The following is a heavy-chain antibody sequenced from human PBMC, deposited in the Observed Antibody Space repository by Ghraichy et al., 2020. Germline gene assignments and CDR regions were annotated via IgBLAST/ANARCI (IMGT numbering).Heavy chain of an antibody. V-gene: IGHV1-69*13. D-gene: IGHD6-13*01. CDR1: GGTFSSYA. Sequence: SVKVSCKASGGTFSSYAISWVRQAPGQGLEWMGGIIPIFGTANYAQKFQGRVTITADESTSTAYMELSSLRSEDTAVYYCARDPRARYSSSWPYLSYGMDVWGQGTTVTVSS. CDR2: IIPIFGTA. CDR3: ARDPRARYSSSWPYLSYGMDV. J-gene: IGHJ6*02.